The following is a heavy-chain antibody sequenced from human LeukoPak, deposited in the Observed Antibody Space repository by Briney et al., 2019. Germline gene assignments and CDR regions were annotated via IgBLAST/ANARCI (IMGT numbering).Heavy chain of an antibody. CDR1: GGSISSYY. CDR3: ARGRGGNSGDD. Sequence: SETLSLTCTVSGGSISSYYWSWIRQAPGKGLEWIGEINNSGGTHYNPSLTSRVTISLDTSKNQFSLRLSSVTAADTAVYYCARGRGGNSGDDWGQGTLVTVSS. D-gene: IGHD4-23*01. V-gene: IGHV4-34*01. J-gene: IGHJ4*02. CDR2: INNSGGT.